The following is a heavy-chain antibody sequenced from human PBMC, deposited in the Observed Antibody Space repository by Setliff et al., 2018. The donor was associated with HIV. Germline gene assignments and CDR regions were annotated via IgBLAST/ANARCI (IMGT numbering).Heavy chain of an antibody. CDR3: AKTIGRYFDIFDN. J-gene: IGHJ4*02. V-gene: IGHV4-39*01. CDR1: GGSISSTSYY. D-gene: IGHD3-9*01. Sequence: SETLSLTCTVSGGSISSTSYYWGWIRQPPGTGLEWIGSISSSGNTYCNPSLKSRVTTSVDAPKNQFSLKLNSVTAADTAVYYCAKTIGRYFDIFDNWGQGTLVTVSS. CDR2: ISSSGNT.